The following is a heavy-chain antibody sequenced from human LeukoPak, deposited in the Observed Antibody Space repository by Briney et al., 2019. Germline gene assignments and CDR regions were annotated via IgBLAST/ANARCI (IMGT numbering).Heavy chain of an antibody. J-gene: IGHJ5*02. Sequence: ASVKVSCKASGGTFSSYAISWVRQAPGQGLEWMGRIIPMLDIANYAQKFQGRVTITADKSTTTAYMELSSLRSEDTAVYYCAHAITGGSWFDPWGQGTLVTVSS. CDR2: IIPMLDIA. CDR3: AHAITGGSWFDP. CDR1: GGTFSSYA. V-gene: IGHV1-69*04. D-gene: IGHD2-21*01.